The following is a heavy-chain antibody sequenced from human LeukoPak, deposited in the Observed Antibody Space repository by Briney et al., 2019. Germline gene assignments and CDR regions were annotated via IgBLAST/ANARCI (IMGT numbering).Heavy chain of an antibody. J-gene: IGHJ4*02. V-gene: IGHV4-59*01. CDR3: ARAGAYYDILTGYYITPSFDY. CDR2: IYSIVAT. D-gene: IGHD3-9*01. CDR1: GGSISNDY. Sequence: SETLSLTCRVFGGSISNDYWSWIRQPPGKGLEWSGDIYSIVATTYNPSLKSRVTISVDTSKHPFSLKLSSVTAADTAVYYCARAGAYYDILTGYYITPSFDYWGQGTLVTVSS.